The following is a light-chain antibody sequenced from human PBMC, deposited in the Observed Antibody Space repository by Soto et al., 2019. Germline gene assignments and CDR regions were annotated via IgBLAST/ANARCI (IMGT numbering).Light chain of an antibody. CDR2: DAS. V-gene: IGKV1-5*01. CDR1: QSISSW. CDR3: QQYNNWPAIT. J-gene: IGKJ5*01. Sequence: DIQMTQCPSTLSASVGYRFTITCRASQSISSWLAWYQQKLGRAPRLLIYDASSLESGVPSRFSGSGYGTEFTLTISSLQPDDFAVYYRQQYNNWPAITFGQGTRLEIK.